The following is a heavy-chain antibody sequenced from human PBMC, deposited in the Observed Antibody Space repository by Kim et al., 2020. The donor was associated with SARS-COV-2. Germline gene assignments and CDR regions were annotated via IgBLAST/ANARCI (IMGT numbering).Heavy chain of an antibody. Sequence: SQTLSLTCTVSGGSISSDNYYWGWIRQPPEKGLEWIGSIYYSGSTYYNPSLKSRVTISVDTSKNQFSLKLSSVTAADTAVYYCAGDYKRITIFGVDTYGMDVWGQGTTVTVSS. CDR3: AGDYKRITIFGVDTYGMDV. CDR1: GGSISSDNYY. CDR2: IYYSGST. J-gene: IGHJ6*02. V-gene: IGHV4-39*02. D-gene: IGHD3-3*01.